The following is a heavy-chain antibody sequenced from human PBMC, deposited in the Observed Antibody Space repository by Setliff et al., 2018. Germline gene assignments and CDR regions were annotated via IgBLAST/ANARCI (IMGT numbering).Heavy chain of an antibody. V-gene: IGHV3-48*01. CDR3: ARLALTGYDSSGYYYALEYYYYMDV. J-gene: IGHJ6*03. Sequence: GGSLRLSCVVSGFSFSNYGMTWVRQVPGKGLEWISYISTSSSTKYYADSVKGRFTISRDNANQSLYLQMNSLRAEDTAVYYCARLALTGYDSSGYYYALEYYYYMDVWGKGTTVTVSS. CDR1: GFSFSNYG. D-gene: IGHD3-22*01. CDR2: ISTSSSTK.